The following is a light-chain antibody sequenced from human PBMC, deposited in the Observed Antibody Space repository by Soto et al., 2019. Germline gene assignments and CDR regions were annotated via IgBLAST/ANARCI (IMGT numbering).Light chain of an antibody. Sequence: IVLTQSPGTLSLSRGDRATVCCRASQSVSSSYLAWYQQKPGQAPRLIIYGASSRATGIPDRFSGSGSGTEFTLTISRLEPEDFEVYYCQQYGSSQWTFGQGTKVDI. CDR1: QSVSSSY. CDR2: GAS. V-gene: IGKV3-20*01. CDR3: QQYGSSQWT. J-gene: IGKJ1*01.